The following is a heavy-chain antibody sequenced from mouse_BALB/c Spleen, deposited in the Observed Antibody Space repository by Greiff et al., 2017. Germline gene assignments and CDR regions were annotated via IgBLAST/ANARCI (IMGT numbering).Heavy chain of an antibody. Sequence: DVKLVESGGGLVKPGGSLKLSCAASGFTFSSYTMSWVRQTPEKRLEWVATISSGGSYTYCPDSVKGRFTISRDNAKNTLYLQMSSLKSEDTAMYYCTRDGGTGYFDVWGAGTTVTVSS. CDR1: GFTFSSYT. V-gene: IGHV5-6-4*01. D-gene: IGHD3-3*01. CDR3: TRDGGTGYFDV. CDR2: ISSGGSYT. J-gene: IGHJ1*01.